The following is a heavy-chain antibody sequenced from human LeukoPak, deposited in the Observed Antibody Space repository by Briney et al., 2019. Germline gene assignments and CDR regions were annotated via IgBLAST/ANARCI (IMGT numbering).Heavy chain of an antibody. V-gene: IGHV3-11*03. Sequence: GGSLRLSCAASGFTFSDYYMSWIRQAPGKGLEWVSYISSSSSYTNYADSVKGRFTISRDNAKNSLYLQMNSLRAEDTAVYYGASLWFGETRFDYWGQGTLVTVSS. D-gene: IGHD3-10*01. CDR3: ASLWFGETRFDY. J-gene: IGHJ4*02. CDR1: GFTFSDYY. CDR2: ISSSSSYT.